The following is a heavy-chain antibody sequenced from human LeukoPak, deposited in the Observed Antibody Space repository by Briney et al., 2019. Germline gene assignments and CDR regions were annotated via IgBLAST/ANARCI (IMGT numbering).Heavy chain of an antibody. Sequence: GGPLRLSCATSGFNFDRYTIHWVCQAPGKGLEWVSLAGWAGGTTFYSDSVRGRFTISRDSGRKSVYLQMNSLTTDDTAFYFCAKELDTMFFDYWGQGALVTVSS. J-gene: IGHJ4*02. CDR3: AKELDTMFFDY. CDR2: AGWAGGTT. V-gene: IGHV3-43*01. D-gene: IGHD3-10*02. CDR1: GFNFDRYT.